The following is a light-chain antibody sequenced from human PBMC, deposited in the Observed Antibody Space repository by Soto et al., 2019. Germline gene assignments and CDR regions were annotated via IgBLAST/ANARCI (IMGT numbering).Light chain of an antibody. CDR1: SSNIGAGYG. J-gene: IGLJ1*01. CDR3: QSYDSSLSAYV. V-gene: IGLV1-40*01. CDR2: ANS. Sequence: QCALTKPPSVSGAPGQRVTIACTGSSSNIGAGYGVHWYQQVPGTAPKLLIYANSNRPSGVPDRFSGSKSGTSASLAITGLQAEDETDYYCQSYDSSLSAYVFGTGTKVTVL.